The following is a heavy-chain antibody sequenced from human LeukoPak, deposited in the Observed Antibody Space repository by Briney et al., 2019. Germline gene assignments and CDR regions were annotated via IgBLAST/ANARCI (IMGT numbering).Heavy chain of an antibody. D-gene: IGHD5-12*01. CDR3: ARVKDSGYDFDY. CDR2: IYYSGST. J-gene: IGHJ4*02. V-gene: IGHV4-59*01. CDR1: GGSISSYY. Sequence: SSETLSLTCTVSGGSISSYYWSWIRQPLGKGLEWIGYIYYSGSTNYNPSLKSRVTISVDTSKNQFSLKLSSVTAADTAVYYCARVKDSGYDFDYWGQGTLVTVSS.